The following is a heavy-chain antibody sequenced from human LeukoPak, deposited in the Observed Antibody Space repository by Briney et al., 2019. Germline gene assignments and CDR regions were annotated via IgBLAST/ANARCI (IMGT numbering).Heavy chain of an antibody. V-gene: IGHV3-48*04. CDR3: ARQYSNSHKYFQH. D-gene: IGHD4-23*01. J-gene: IGHJ1*01. CDR1: GFTFSSYS. CDR2: ISSSGSTI. Sequence: PGGSLRLSCAASGFTFSSYSMNWVRQAPGKGLEWVSYISSSGSTIYYADSVKGRFTISRDNAKNSLYLQMNSLRAEDTAVYYCARQYSNSHKYFQHWGQGTLVTVSS.